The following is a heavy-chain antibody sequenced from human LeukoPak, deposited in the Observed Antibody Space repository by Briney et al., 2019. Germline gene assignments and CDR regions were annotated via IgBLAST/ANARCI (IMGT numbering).Heavy chain of an antibody. CDR1: GFALRDYD. Sequence: GGSLTLSCAASGFALRDYDMHWVRRLTGKGLEWVSAIGISGDTYYPNSVKGRFTVSRENAKNSLYLQMNSLTAGDTAVYYCARGGIQVSGIDEIDYWGQGTLVTVSS. V-gene: IGHV3-13*01. D-gene: IGHD6-19*01. CDR2: IGISGDT. J-gene: IGHJ4*02. CDR3: ARGGIQVSGIDEIDY.